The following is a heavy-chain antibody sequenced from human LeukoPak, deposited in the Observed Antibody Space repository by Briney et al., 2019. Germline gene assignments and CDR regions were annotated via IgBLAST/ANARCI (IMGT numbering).Heavy chain of an antibody. CDR1: GGSISRYY. CDR2: IYYSGST. Sequence: PSETLSLTCTVSGGSISRYYWSWIRQPPGKGLEWIGYIYYSGSTNYNPSLKSRVTISVDTSKNQFSLKLSSVTAADTAVYYCARLPITIFQDDAFDIWGQGTMVTVSS. CDR3: ARLPITIFQDDAFDI. V-gene: IGHV4-59*08. D-gene: IGHD3-10*02. J-gene: IGHJ3*02.